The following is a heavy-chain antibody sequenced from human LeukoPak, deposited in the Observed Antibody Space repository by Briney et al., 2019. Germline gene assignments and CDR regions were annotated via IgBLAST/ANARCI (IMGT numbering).Heavy chain of an antibody. CDR1: GFTFSDYY. CDR2: ISSSGSTI. J-gene: IGHJ4*02. Sequence: GGSLRLSCAASGFTFSDYYMSWIRQAPGKGLEWVSYISSSGSTIYYADSVKGRFTISRDNAKNSLYLQMNSLRAEDTAVYYCARDQRYSYRTPDYWGQGTLVTVSS. V-gene: IGHV3-11*04. CDR3: ARDQRYSYRTPDY. D-gene: IGHD5-18*01.